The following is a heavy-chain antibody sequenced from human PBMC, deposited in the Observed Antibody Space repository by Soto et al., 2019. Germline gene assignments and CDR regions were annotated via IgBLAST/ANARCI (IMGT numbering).Heavy chain of an antibody. Sequence: SETLSLTCTVSGGSISSYYWSWIRQPPGKGLEWIGYIYYIGSTRYNPSLKSRVTISVDTSRNQFSLKLSSVTAADTVAYYCARVGSSTGSVDPWGQGTLVTVSS. D-gene: IGHD6-13*01. CDR2: IYYIGST. CDR1: GGSISSYY. CDR3: ARVGSSTGSVDP. V-gene: IGHV4-59*01. J-gene: IGHJ5*02.